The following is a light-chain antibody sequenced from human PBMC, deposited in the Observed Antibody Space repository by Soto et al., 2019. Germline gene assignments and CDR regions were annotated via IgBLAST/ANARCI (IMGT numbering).Light chain of an antibody. CDR1: SSDIGTFNY. CDR2: EVS. V-gene: IGLV2-14*01. J-gene: IGLJ1*01. CDR3: SSHTTDNTRV. Sequence: QSVLTQPASVSGSPGQSIAISCSGTSSDIGTFNYVSWYQQHPGKAPQLMIHEVSNRPSGVSDRFSGSKSGNTASLTISGLQADDEADYYCSSHTTDNTRVFGTGTKLTVL.